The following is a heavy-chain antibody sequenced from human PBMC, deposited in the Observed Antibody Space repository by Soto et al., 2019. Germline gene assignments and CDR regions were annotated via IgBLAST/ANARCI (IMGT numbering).Heavy chain of an antibody. V-gene: IGHV4-31*03. D-gene: IGHD6-6*01. Sequence: SETLSLTCTVSGDSISSGTYYWTWIRQHPGKGLEWIGNINNSGNTNYNPSLRSRVTISADMSKNQFSLRLTSVTAADTAVYFCVRXRTSSIFDGYVYYGMDVWGPGTAVTVSS. CDR2: INNSGNT. CDR1: GDSISSGTYY. J-gene: IGHJ6*02. CDR3: VRXRTSSIFDGYVYYGMDV.